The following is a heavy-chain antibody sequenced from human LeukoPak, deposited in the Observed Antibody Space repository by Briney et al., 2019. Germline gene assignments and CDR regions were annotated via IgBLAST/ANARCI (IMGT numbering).Heavy chain of an antibody. CDR1: GGSISSSSYY. V-gene: IGHV4-39*07. D-gene: IGHD5-24*01. J-gene: IGHJ4*02. Sequence: PSETLSLTCTVSGGSISSSSYYWGWIRQPPGKGLEWIGSIYYSGTTYSNPSLKSRVTISVDTSKNQFSLKLSSVTAADTAVYYCARMATKDDFDYWGQGTLVTVSS. CDR3: ARMATKDDFDY. CDR2: IYYSGTT.